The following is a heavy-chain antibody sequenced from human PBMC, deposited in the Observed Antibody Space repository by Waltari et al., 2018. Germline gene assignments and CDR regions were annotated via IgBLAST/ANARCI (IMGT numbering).Heavy chain of an antibody. CDR3: ARVSAAAGIWWELLGY. J-gene: IGHJ4*02. CDR2: ISYDGSNK. CDR1: GFTFSSYA. V-gene: IGHV3-30-3*01. D-gene: IGHD6-13*01. Sequence: QVQLVESGGGVVQPGRSLRLSCAASGFTFSSYAMHWVRQAPGKGLEWVAVISYDGSNKYHADSVKGRFTISRDNSKNTLYLQMNSLRAEDTAVYYCARVSAAAGIWWELLGYWGQGTLVTVSS.